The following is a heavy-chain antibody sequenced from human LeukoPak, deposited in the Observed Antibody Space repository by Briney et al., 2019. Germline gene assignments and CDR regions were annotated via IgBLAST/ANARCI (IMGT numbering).Heavy chain of an antibody. CDR3: ARDEQRITMIVAGPGDAFDI. D-gene: IGHD3-22*01. CDR1: GYTFTSYD. J-gene: IGHJ3*02. Sequence: GASVKVSCKASGYTFTSYDINWVRQATGQGLEWMGWMNPNSGNTGYAQKLQGRVTMTTDTSTSTAYMELRSLRSDDTAVYYCARDEQRITMIVAGPGDAFDIWGQGTMVTVSS. CDR2: MNPNSGNT. V-gene: IGHV1-8*01.